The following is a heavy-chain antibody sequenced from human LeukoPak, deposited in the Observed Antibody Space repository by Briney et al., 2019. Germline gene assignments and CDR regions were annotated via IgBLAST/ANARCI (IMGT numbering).Heavy chain of an antibody. D-gene: IGHD3-10*01. Sequence: SQTLSLTCTVSGGSISNGVYYWSWIRQHPGKGLEWIGNIYYSGSTYCNPSLKSRVTISVDTSKNQFSLKLSSVTAADTAVYYCARRSFAGNWFDPWGQGTLVTVSS. CDR1: GGSISNGVYY. CDR2: IYYSGST. CDR3: ARRSFAGNWFDP. V-gene: IGHV4-31*03. J-gene: IGHJ5*02.